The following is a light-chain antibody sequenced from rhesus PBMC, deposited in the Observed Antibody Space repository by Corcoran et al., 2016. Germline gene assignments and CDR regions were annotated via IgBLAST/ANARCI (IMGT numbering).Light chain of an antibody. CDR1: QGISSW. Sequence: DIQMTQSPSSLSASVGDTVTITCRASQGISSWLARYQQKPGKAPKLLIYKASSLQSGVPTRFSGSGSRTDFTLTISSLQSEDFATYYGQQYRSRPPTFGQGTKVEIK. J-gene: IGKJ1*01. CDR3: QQYRSRPPT. V-gene: IGKV1-22*01. CDR2: KAS.